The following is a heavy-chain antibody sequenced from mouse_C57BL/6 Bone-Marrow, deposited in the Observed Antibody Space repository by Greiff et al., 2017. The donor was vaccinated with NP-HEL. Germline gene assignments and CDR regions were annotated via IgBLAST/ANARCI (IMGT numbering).Heavy chain of an antibody. Sequence: EVKLVESGGGSVQPKGSLKLSCAASGFSFNTYAMNWVRQAPGKGLEWVARIRSKSNNYATYYADSVKDRFTISRDDSDSLLYLQMNHLKTEDTALYSSVRPLMDYWGQGTSVPVSS. CDR1: GFSFNTYA. CDR3: VRPLMDY. J-gene: IGHJ4*01. CDR2: IRSKSNNYAT. V-gene: IGHV10-1*01.